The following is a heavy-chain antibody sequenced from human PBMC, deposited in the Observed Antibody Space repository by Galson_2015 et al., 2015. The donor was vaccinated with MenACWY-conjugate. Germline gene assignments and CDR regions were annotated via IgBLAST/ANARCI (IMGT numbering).Heavy chain of an antibody. CDR1: GNTFTVYY. CDR3: ARGPLRAAGDSFDL. J-gene: IGHJ4*02. V-gene: IGHV1-2*06. Sequence: SVKVSCKASGNTFTVYYFHWVRQAPGQGLEWMGRINPNSGGGNYAQKFQGRVTMTRDTSVTTTYMELNRLTPDDTAVYYCARGPLRAAGDSFDLWGQGTLVTVSS. CDR2: INPNSGGG. D-gene: IGHD6-13*01.